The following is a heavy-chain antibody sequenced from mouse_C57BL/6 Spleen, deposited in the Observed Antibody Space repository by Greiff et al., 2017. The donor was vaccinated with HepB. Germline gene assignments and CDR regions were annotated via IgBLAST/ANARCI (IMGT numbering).Heavy chain of an antibody. CDR1: GYSFTGYY. CDR2: INPSTGGT. V-gene: IGHV1-42*01. CDR3: AGGNYWFAY. D-gene: IGHD2-1*01. Sequence: DVQLQESGPELVKPGASVKISCKASGYSFTGYYMNWVKQSPEKSLEWIGEINPSTGGTTYNQKFKAKATLTVDKSSSTAYMQLKSLTSEDSAVYYCAGGNYWFAYWGQGTLVTVSA. J-gene: IGHJ3*01.